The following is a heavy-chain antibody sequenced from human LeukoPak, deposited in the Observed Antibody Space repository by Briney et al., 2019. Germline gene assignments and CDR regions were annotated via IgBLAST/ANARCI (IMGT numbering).Heavy chain of an antibody. Sequence: GESLKISCKGSGYSFTSYWIGWVRQMPGKGLEWMGSIYPGDSDIRYSLSFQGQVAISADKSISTAYLQWSSLKASDTAIYYCARHIKYSSSGYDYWGQGTLVTVSS. J-gene: IGHJ4*02. V-gene: IGHV5-51*01. CDR3: ARHIKYSSSGYDY. CDR1: GYSFTSYW. CDR2: IYPGDSDI. D-gene: IGHD6-13*01.